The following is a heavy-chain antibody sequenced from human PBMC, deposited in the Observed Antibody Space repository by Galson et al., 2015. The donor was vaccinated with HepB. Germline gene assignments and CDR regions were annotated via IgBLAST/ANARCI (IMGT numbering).Heavy chain of an antibody. CDR1: GYTFTSYG. V-gene: IGHV1-18*01. Sequence: SVKVSCKASGYTFTSYGISWVRQAPGQGLEWVGWISAYNGNTNYAQKLQGRVTMTTDTSTSTAYMELRSLRSDDTAVYYCARAASVVTYNWFDPWGQGTLVTVSS. D-gene: IGHD4-23*01. CDR2: ISAYNGNT. CDR3: ARAASVVTYNWFDP. J-gene: IGHJ5*02.